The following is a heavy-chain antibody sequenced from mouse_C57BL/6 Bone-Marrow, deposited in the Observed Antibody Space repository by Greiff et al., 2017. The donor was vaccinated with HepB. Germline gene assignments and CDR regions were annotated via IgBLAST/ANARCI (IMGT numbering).Heavy chain of an antibody. CDR3: TRDKGGY. V-gene: IGHV14-4*01. D-gene: IGHD3-3*01. CDR2: IDPENGDT. J-gene: IGHJ2*01. CDR1: GFNIKDDY. Sequence: VQLQQSGAELVRPGASVKLSCTASGFNIKDDYMHWVKQRPEQGLEWIGWIDPENGDTEYASKFQGKATITADTSSNTAYLQLSSLTSEDTAVYYCTRDKGGYWGQGTTLTVSS.